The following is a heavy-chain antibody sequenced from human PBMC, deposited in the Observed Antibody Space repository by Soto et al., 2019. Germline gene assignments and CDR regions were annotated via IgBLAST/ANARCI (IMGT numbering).Heavy chain of an antibody. J-gene: IGHJ4*02. Sequence: GSLRLSCAASRFTFSMFAMNWVRQAPGKGLEWVASISYSGGSTNYADSVRGRFTISRDNSKNTLSLQMTSLRAEDTAVYYCAKVMGSTSSTANFDYWGRGTLVTVSS. CDR3: AKVMGSTSSTANFDY. V-gene: IGHV3-23*01. CDR2: ISYSGGST. D-gene: IGHD3-10*01. CDR1: RFTFSMFA.